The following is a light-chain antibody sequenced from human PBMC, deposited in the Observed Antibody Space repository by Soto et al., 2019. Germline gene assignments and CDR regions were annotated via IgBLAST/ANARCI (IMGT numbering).Light chain of an antibody. CDR1: QGIRNF. J-gene: IGKJ3*01. Sequence: DIQMTQSPTSLSASVGDRVTITCRASQGIRNFVAWYQQKPGKAPKLLIYAASTLQSVVPSRFSGSGSGTDFTLTINSLQPEDVATYSCQKYSSVPVFGPGTKVEI. V-gene: IGKV1-27*01. CDR3: QKYSSVPV. CDR2: AAS.